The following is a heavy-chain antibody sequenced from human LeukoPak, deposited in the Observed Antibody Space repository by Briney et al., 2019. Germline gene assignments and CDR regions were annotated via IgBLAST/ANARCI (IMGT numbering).Heavy chain of an antibody. CDR2: MNQDGSGK. V-gene: IGHV3-7*01. D-gene: IGHD3-16*02. J-gene: IGHJ4*02. Sequence: GGSLRLSCAASGFTFSNYWMTWVRQAPGKGLEWVANMNQDGSGKYYVDSVKGRFAISRDNAKNSLYLQMNNLRVEDTAVYYCARDRVVITSRGLVVTPGGDYWGQGILVTVSS. CDR3: ARDRVVITSRGLVVTPGGDY. CDR1: GFTFSNYW.